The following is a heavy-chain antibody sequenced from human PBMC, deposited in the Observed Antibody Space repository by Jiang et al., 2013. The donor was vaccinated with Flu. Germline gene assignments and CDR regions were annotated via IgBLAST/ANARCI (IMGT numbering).Heavy chain of an antibody. CDR3: AHRPVQDLASQHDYFDF. Sequence: KPTQTLTLTCTFSGFSLATDGVGVAWIRQPPGKALECLGIIYWDDDKRYSPSLQSRLTITKDTSKNQVVLTMTDMDPVDTATYFCAHRPVQDLASQHDYFDFWGQGALVTVSS. J-gene: IGHJ4*02. CDR2: IYWDDDK. CDR1: GFSLATDGVG. D-gene: IGHD4-17*01. V-gene: IGHV2-5*02.